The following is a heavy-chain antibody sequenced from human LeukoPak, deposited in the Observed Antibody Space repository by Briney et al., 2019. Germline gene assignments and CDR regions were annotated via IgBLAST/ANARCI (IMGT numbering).Heavy chain of an antibody. D-gene: IGHD1-14*01. CDR1: GYTLTELS. J-gene: IGHJ4*02. V-gene: IGHV1-24*01. Sequence: APVKVSCKVSGYTLTELSMHWVRQAPGKGLEWMGGFDPEDGETIYAQKFQGRVTMTEDTSTDTAYMELSSLRSEDTAVYYCATAGTSNGGRSRAGFDYWGQGTLVTVSS. CDR2: FDPEDGET. CDR3: ATAGTSNGGRSRAGFDY.